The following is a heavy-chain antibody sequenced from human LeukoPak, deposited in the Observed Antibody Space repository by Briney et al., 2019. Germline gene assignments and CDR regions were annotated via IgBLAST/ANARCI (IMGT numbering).Heavy chain of an antibody. D-gene: IGHD3-22*01. V-gene: IGHV6-1*01. J-gene: IGHJ4*02. CDR1: GDSVSSNSAA. CDR3: ARVRHYYDSSGYTLYYFDY. CDR2: RYYRSKWYN. Sequence: SQTLSLTCAISGDSVSSNSAAWNWIRQSPSRGLEWLGRRYYRSKWYNDYAVSVKSRITINPDTSKNQFSLQLNSVTPEDTAVYYCARVRHYYDSSGYTLYYFDYWGQGTLVTVSS.